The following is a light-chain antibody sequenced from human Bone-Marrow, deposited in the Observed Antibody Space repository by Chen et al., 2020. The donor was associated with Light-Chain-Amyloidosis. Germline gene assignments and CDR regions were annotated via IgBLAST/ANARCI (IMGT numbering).Light chain of an antibody. J-gene: IGLJ3*02. V-gene: IGLV3-25*03. CDR2: KDK. CDR1: VLSNQY. CDR3: QSADTTASFRV. Sequence: STELTQPPSVSVSPGQTARITCSGDVLSNQYGYWYQQKPSQAPVMLIYKDKERPSGIPELFSGSSSGTTVTLTISGVQAEDEADYYCQSADTTASFRVFGGGTKLTVL.